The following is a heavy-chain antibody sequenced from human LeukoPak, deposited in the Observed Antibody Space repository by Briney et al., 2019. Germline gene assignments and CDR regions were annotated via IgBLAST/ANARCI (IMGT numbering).Heavy chain of an antibody. V-gene: IGHV4-39*07. J-gene: IGHJ5*02. CDR2: VYYSGST. Sequence: PSETLSLTCTVSGGSISSSNYYWGWIRQPPGKGLEWIGNVYYSGSTFYNPSLKSRVTISVDTSKNQFSLKLSSVTAADTAVYYCARVGNYYGSGSSRNWFDPWGQGTLVTVSS. CDR3: ARVGNYYGSGSSRNWFDP. CDR1: GGSISSSNYY. D-gene: IGHD3-10*01.